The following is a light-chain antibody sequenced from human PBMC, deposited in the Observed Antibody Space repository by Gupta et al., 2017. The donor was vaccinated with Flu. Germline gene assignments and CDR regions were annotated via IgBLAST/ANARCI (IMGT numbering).Light chain of an antibody. Sequence: AVIMQPPAVAEAPTQWVSTSFSARSSNIGNNAVNGYQQLPGKPPKVVIYYDDLLPAGVSDRFSGSKSGTSASLAISVLQSDDEADYYCAVWNDSLNGVVFGGGTKLTVL. CDR3: AVWNDSLNGVV. CDR2: YDD. V-gene: IGLV1-36*01. J-gene: IGLJ3*02. CDR1: SSNIGNNA.